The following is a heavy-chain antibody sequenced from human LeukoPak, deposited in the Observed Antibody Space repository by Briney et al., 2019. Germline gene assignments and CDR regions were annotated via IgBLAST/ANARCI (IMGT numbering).Heavy chain of an antibody. V-gene: IGHV1-8*01. J-gene: IGHJ6*03. D-gene: IGHD3-10*01. CDR2: MNPNSGNT. CDR3: ARTPMVPYYYYYMDV. CDR1: GYTFTSYD. Sequence: ASVKVSCKASGYTFTSYDINWVRQATGQGLEWMGWMNPNSGNTGYAQKFQGRVTMTRNTSISTAYMELSSLRSEDTAVYYCARTPMVPYYYYYMDVWGKGTTVTVSS.